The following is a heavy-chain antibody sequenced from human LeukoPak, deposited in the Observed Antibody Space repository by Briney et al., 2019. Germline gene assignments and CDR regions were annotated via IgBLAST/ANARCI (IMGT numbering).Heavy chain of an antibody. Sequence: SETLSLTCAVSGYSFSSGYYWGWSRPPPGKGLEWIGSIYHSGSTYYNPSLKSRVTISVDTCKDQFSLKLSSLTAADTAVYYCPRTEGYCSGGICAAAIHYYYYGMDVWGKGTTLTLPS. J-gene: IGHJ6*04. D-gene: IGHD2-15*01. CDR1: GYSFSSGYY. V-gene: IGHV4-38-2*01. CDR3: PRTEGYCSGGICAAAIHYYYYGMDV. CDR2: IYHSGST.